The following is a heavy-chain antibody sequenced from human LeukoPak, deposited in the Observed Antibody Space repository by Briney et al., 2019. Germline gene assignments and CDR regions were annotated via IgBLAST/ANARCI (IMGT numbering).Heavy chain of an antibody. CDR1: GFTFSDYY. D-gene: IGHD3-22*01. V-gene: IGHV3-9*01. J-gene: IGHJ4*02. CDR3: AKDIGSSGYYYPDY. CDR2: INWNSGSI. Sequence: GGSLRLSCAASGFTFSDYYMSWIRQAPGKGLEWVSGINWNSGSIGYADSVKGRFTISRDNAKNSLYLQMNSLRAEDTALYYCAKDIGSSGYYYPDYWGQGTLVTVSS.